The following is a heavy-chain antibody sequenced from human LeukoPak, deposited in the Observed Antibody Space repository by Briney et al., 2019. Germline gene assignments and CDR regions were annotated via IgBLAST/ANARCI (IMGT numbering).Heavy chain of an antibody. V-gene: IGHV4-39*01. Sequence: SETLSLTCTVSGGSISSSSYYWGWIRQPPGKGLEWIGSIYYSGSTYYNPSLKSRVTISVDTSKNQFSLKLSSVTAADTAVYYCAGHGGYSYGPPDYWGQGTLVTVSS. D-gene: IGHD5-18*01. CDR2: IYYSGST. CDR1: GGSISSSSYY. CDR3: AGHGGYSYGPPDY. J-gene: IGHJ4*02.